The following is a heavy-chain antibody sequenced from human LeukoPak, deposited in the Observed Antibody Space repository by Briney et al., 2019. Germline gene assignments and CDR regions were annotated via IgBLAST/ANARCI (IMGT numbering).Heavy chain of an antibody. Sequence: GGSLRLSCAASGFTFSSYEMNWVRQAPGKGLEWVSYISSSGSTIYYADSVKGRFTISRDNAKNSLYLQVNSLRAEDTAVYYCARGDLLWFGELLYFVYWGQGTLVTVSS. V-gene: IGHV3-48*03. J-gene: IGHJ4*02. CDR2: ISSSGSTI. D-gene: IGHD3-10*01. CDR3: ARGDLLWFGELLYFVY. CDR1: GFTFSSYE.